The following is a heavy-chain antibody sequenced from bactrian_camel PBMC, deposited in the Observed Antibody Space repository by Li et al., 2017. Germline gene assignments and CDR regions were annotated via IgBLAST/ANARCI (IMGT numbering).Heavy chain of an antibody. CDR3: TTSAFSY. CDR2: IDSDGAT. J-gene: IGHJ6*01. V-gene: IGHV3S10*01. Sequence: DVQLVESGGGLVQPGGSLRLSCASSLFSYPYMTWVRQAPEKGLEWVSGIDSDGATIYADSVKGRFTISLDNAKNTVALQMNSLKSEDTALYYCTTSAFSYWGQGTQVTVS. CDR1: LFSYPY.